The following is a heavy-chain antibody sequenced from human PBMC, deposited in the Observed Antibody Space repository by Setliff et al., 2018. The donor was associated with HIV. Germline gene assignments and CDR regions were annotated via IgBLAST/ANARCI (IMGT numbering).Heavy chain of an antibody. CDR2: ISSSSYYI. D-gene: IGHD5-18*01. Sequence: GGSLRLSCAASGFAFDNYCMNWVRQAPGKGLEWVSSISSSSYYIYYADSVKGRFTISRDNAKNSLFLQMNSLRAEDTAVYYCASIELAAMVPVDYWGQGTLVTVSS. V-gene: IGHV3-21*01. CDR3: ASIELAAMVPVDY. CDR1: GFAFDNYC. J-gene: IGHJ4*02.